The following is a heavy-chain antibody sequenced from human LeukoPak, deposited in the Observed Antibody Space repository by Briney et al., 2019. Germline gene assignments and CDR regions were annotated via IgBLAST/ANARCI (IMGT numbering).Heavy chain of an antibody. V-gene: IGHV4-31*11. CDR1: GGSFSGYY. J-gene: IGHJ4*02. Sequence: SETLSLTCAVYGGSFSGYYWSWIRQHPGKGLEWIGYTYDSGSTYYNPSLKSRVTISADTSKNQFSLTLSSVTAADTAVYYCARAYSGFDFWGQGTLVTVSS. D-gene: IGHD4-23*01. CDR3: ARAYSGFDF. CDR2: TYDSGST.